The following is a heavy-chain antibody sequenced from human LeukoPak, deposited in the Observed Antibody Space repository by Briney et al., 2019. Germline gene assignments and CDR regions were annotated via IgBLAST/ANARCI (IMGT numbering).Heavy chain of an antibody. D-gene: IGHD2-2*01. V-gene: IGHV4-39*02. J-gene: IGHJ6*02. CDR2: IYYSGST. CDR1: GGSISSSSYY. Sequence: SETLSLTCTVSGGSISSSSYYWGWIRQPPGKGLEWIGSIYYSGSTYYNPSLKSRVTISVDTSKNQFSLKLSSVTAADTAVYYCARDLRYCSSTSCYYYYGMDVWGQGTTVTVSS. CDR3: ARDLRYCSSTSCYYYYGMDV.